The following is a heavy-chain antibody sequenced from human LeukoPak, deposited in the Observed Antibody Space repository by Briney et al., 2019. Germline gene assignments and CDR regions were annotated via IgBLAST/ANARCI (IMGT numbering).Heavy chain of an antibody. Sequence: SQTLSLTCTVSGDSISSAFYYWSWIRQHPGKGLEWIGYIYHSGTTYYNPSLKTRVTMSLDTSRNRFSLKLYSVTAADTAVYYCARNLGAVVTPGWAYDIWGQGTMVTVSS. D-gene: IGHD4-23*01. CDR2: IYHSGTT. CDR3: ARNLGAVVTPGWAYDI. J-gene: IGHJ3*02. CDR1: GDSISSAFYY. V-gene: IGHV4-31*03.